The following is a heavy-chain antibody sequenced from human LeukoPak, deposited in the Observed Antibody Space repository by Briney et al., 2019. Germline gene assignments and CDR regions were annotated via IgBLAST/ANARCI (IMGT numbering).Heavy chain of an antibody. J-gene: IGHJ6*04. CDR3: ASYYASGVSAYDYYGMDV. Sequence: PSETLSLTCAVSGHSISTGYYWGWIRQPPGKGLEWIGSMSHNRGTYYNPSLKSRVTISMDTSKNQISLRLTSVTAADTAVYYCASYYASGVSAYDYYGMDVWGKGTTVTVSS. CDR1: GHSISTGYY. D-gene: IGHD3-10*01. V-gene: IGHV4-38-2*01. CDR2: MSHNRGT.